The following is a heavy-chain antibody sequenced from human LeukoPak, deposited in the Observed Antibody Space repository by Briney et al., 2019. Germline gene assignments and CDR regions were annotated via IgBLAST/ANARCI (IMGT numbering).Heavy chain of an antibody. Sequence: GGSLRLSCAAPGFTFSSYWVSWVRQAPGKGLEWVANIKQDGSEKYYVDSVKGRFTISRDNAKNSLYLQMNSLRAEDTAVYYCARASSIAADFDYWGQGTLVTVSS. J-gene: IGHJ4*02. V-gene: IGHV3-7*01. CDR1: GFTFSSYW. D-gene: IGHD6-6*01. CDR3: ARASSIAADFDY. CDR2: IKQDGSEK.